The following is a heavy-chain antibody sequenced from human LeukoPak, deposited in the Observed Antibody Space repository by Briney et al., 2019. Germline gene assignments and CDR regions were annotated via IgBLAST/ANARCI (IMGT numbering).Heavy chain of an antibody. V-gene: IGHV1-2*02. J-gene: IGHJ6*02. CDR2: ISPNSGGT. CDR1: GYTFTGYY. D-gene: IGHD2-2*01. CDR3: AVPRSTCSSTSCYYYYGMDV. Sequence: GASVTASCKASGYTFTGYYMHWVRQAPGQGLEWIGWISPNSGGTNYAQKFQGRVTMTTDTSISTAYMELSRLRSDDTSVYYCAVPRSTCSSTSCYYYYGMDVWGQGTTVTVSS.